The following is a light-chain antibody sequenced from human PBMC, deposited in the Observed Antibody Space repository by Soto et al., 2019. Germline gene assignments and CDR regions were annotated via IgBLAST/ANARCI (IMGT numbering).Light chain of an antibody. CDR3: QQYNIYWT. V-gene: IGKV1-5*03. CDR1: QSISSW. Sequence: DIQMTQSPSTLSASVGDRVTITCRASQSISSWLAWYQQKPGKAPKLLIYKASSLESGVPSRFSGSGSGTKFTLTISSLQPDDFATYYCQQYNIYWTFGQGTKLEIK. J-gene: IGKJ2*01. CDR2: KAS.